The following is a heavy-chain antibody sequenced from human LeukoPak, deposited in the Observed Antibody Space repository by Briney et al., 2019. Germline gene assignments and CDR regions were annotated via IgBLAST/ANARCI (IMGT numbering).Heavy chain of an antibody. CDR3: ARGRSGYDFWSGYYSFPNYFDY. CDR2: IYYSGST. Sequence: SETLPLTCTVSGGSISSGDYYWSWIRQPPGKGLEWIGYIYYSGSTYYNPSLKSRVTISVDTSKNQFSLKLSSVTAADTAVYYCARGRSGYDFWSGYYSFPNYFDYWGQGTLVTVSS. J-gene: IGHJ4*02. CDR1: GGSISSGDYY. D-gene: IGHD3-3*01. V-gene: IGHV4-30-4*01.